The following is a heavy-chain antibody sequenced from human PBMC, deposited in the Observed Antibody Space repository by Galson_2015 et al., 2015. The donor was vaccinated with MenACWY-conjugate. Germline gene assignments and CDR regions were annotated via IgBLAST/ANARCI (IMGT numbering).Heavy chain of an antibody. Sequence: SLRLSCAASGFTFSSFAMNWVRQAPGKGLEWVSVITSSGGTTYYADSVKGRFTISRDNPKNTLYLQMDTLRAEDTATYYCAKNGNYFGMGFDYWGQGTLVT. CDR1: GFTFSSFA. J-gene: IGHJ4*02. V-gene: IGHV3-23*01. CDR2: ITSSGGTT. CDR3: AKNGNYFGMGFDY. D-gene: IGHD2/OR15-2a*01.